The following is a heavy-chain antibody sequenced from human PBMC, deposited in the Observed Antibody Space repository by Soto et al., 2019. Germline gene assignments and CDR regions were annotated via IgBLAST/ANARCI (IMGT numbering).Heavy chain of an antibody. CDR1: GYTFTSYG. J-gene: IGHJ6*02. CDR2: ISGYNGNT. V-gene: IGHV1-18*01. Sequence: ASVKVSCKASGYTFTSYGISWVRQAPGQGLEGMGWISGYNGNTNYAQKVQGRVTMTTDISTSTAHMELRSLRSDDTAVYYCARDGYCISTTCYVGGGFGMDVWGQGTTVTVSS. CDR3: ARDGYCISTTCYVGGGFGMDV. D-gene: IGHD2-2*01.